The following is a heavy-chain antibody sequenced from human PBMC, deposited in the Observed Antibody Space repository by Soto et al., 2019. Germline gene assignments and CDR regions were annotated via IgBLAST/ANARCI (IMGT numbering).Heavy chain of an antibody. V-gene: IGHV3-30*18. CDR3: AQGRRYSWVAVGEGFAY. Sequence: QVQLVESGGGVVQPGGSLRLSCAASGFTLRNDGMHWVRQPPGKGLEWVTLISYDGSDKQYVDSVKGRFTISRDNSKDTLFLQMYRLRPVDTAIYSCAQGRRYSWVAVGEGFAYWGQGTLVTVSS. CDR2: ISYDGSDK. J-gene: IGHJ4*02. CDR1: GFTLRNDG. D-gene: IGHD6-19*01.